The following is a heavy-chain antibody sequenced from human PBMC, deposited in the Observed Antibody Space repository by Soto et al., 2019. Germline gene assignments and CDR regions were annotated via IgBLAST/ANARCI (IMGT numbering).Heavy chain of an antibody. Sequence: GSLRLSCAASGFTFSSYGMHWVRQAPGKGLEWVAVISYDGSNKYYADSVKGRFTISRDNSKNTLYLQMNSLRAEDTAVYYCAKDLEGMRGPDYWGQGTLVTSPQ. CDR3: AKDLEGMRGPDY. CDR1: GFTFSSYG. J-gene: IGHJ4*02. CDR2: ISYDGSNK. V-gene: IGHV3-30*18. D-gene: IGHD3-3*01.